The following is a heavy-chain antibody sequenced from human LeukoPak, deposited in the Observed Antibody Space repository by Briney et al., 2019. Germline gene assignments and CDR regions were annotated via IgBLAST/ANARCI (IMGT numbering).Heavy chain of an antibody. Sequence: GGSLRLSCAASGFTFSSYWMDWVRQAPGKGLVWVSRINGDGSSTSYADSVKGRFTISRDNAKNTLYLQMNSLRAEDTAVYYCAKSRRYSYGLFDYWGQGILVTVSS. CDR1: GFTFSSYW. CDR3: AKSRRYSYGLFDY. J-gene: IGHJ4*02. CDR2: INGDGSST. V-gene: IGHV3-74*01. D-gene: IGHD5-18*01.